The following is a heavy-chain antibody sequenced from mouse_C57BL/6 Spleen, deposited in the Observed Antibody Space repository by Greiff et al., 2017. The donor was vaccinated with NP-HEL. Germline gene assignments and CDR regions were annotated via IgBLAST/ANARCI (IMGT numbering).Heavy chain of an antibody. Sequence: QVQLQQSGAELVKPGASVKISCKASGYAFSSYWMNWVKQRPGKGLEWIGRIYPGDGDTNYNGKFKGKATLTADKSSSTAYMQLSSLTSEDSAVYFCARPYYGSSGWYFDVWGTGTTVTVSS. J-gene: IGHJ1*03. CDR2: IYPGDGDT. CDR3: ARPYYGSSGWYFDV. D-gene: IGHD1-1*01. CDR1: GYAFSSYW. V-gene: IGHV1-80*01.